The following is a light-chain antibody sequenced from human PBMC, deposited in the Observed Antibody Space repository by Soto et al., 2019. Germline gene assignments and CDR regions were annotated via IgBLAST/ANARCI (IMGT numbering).Light chain of an antibody. Sequence: QSVLTQPPSASGTPGQIVAISCSGNSSNVGSNTVTWYQQLPGTAPKLLIYSTSQRSSGVPGRFSGSKSGASASLSISGLQSEDEADYYCAAWDDSLSGRVIGGGTKLTVL. CDR2: STS. CDR3: AAWDDSLSGRV. CDR1: SSNVGSNT. J-gene: IGLJ2*01. V-gene: IGLV1-44*01.